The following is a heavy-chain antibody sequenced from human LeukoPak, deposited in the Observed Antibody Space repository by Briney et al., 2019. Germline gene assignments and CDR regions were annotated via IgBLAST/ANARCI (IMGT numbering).Heavy chain of an antibody. CDR2: IYHSGST. V-gene: IGHV4-59*08. CDR1: TGSVSSYY. Sequence: SETLSLTCTVSTGSVSSYYWSWIRQPPGKALEWIGFIYHSGSTNYNPSLKSRVTISVDTSKNQFSLKLGSVTAADTAMYYCAGAIVGTTGILFFDYGAQGALVTVSS. J-gene: IGHJ4*02. CDR3: AGAIVGTTGILFFDY. D-gene: IGHD1-26*01.